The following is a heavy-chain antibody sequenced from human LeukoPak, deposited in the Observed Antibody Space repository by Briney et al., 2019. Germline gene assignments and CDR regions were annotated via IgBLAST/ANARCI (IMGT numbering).Heavy chain of an antibody. D-gene: IGHD5-18*01. CDR2: IYSGGST. J-gene: IGHJ4*02. Sequence: GASLRLSYAPAGFTVSSSYMSWVRQALGKGLEWVSLIYSGGSTYYADSVKGRFTISRDNSKNTLYLQMNSLRPEDTAVYYCAKGYNYAFEYWGQGTLVTVSS. V-gene: IGHV3-53*01. CDR1: GFTVSSSY. CDR3: AKGYNYAFEY.